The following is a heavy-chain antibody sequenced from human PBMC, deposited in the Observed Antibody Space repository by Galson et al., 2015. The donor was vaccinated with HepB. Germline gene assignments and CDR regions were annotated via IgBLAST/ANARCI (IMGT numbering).Heavy chain of an antibody. J-gene: IGHJ5*02. Sequence: QSGAEVKKPGESLKISCKASGYTFTSYYMHWVRQAPGQGLEWMGIINPSGGSTSYAQKFQGRVTMTRDTSTSTVYMELSSLRSEDTAVYYCARVPSTVGYWFDPWGQGTLVTVSS. V-gene: IGHV1-46*03. CDR1: GYTFTSYY. CDR2: INPSGGST. CDR3: ARVPSTVGYWFDP.